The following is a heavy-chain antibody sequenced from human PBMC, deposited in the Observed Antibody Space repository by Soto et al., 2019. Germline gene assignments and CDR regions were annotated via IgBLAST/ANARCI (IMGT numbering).Heavy chain of an antibody. Sequence: QLQLQESGPGLVKPSETLSLTCTVSGGSISSSSYSWGWIRQPPGKGLEWMGIIYYSGSTDYNPSLKSRVTISVDTSKNLFSLELSSLTAADTAVYYCARQGGGYSECCFDYWGQGTLVTVSS. D-gene: IGHD1-26*01. V-gene: IGHV4-39*01. J-gene: IGHJ4*02. CDR3: ARQGGGYSECCFDY. CDR2: IYYSGST. CDR1: GGSISSSSYS.